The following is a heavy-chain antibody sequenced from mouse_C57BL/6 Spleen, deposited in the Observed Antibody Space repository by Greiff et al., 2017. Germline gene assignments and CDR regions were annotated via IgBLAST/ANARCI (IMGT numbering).Heavy chain of an antibody. J-gene: IGHJ4*01. CDR2: INPNNGGT. Sequence: VQLQQSGPELVKPGASVKIPCKASGYTFTDYNMDWVKQSHGKSLEWIGDINPNNGGTIYNQKFKGKATLTVDKSSSTAYMERRSLTSDDTAVYYCARSLYDGYFTSAMDYWGQGTSVTVSS. V-gene: IGHV1-18*01. CDR1: GYTFTDYN. D-gene: IGHD2-3*01. CDR3: ARSLYDGYFTSAMDY.